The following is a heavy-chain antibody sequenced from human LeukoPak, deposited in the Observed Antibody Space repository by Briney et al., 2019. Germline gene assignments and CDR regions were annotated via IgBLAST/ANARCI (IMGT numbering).Heavy chain of an antibody. J-gene: IGHJ4*02. CDR2: ISYDGSNK. Sequence: GGSLRLSCAASGFTFSSYGMHWVRQAPGKGLEWVAVISYDGSNKYYADSVKGLFTISRDNSKDTLYLQMNSLRAEDTAVYYCAKEAAAGRYPDYWGQGTLVTVSS. V-gene: IGHV3-30*18. CDR3: AKEAAAGRYPDY. D-gene: IGHD6-13*01. CDR1: GFTFSSYG.